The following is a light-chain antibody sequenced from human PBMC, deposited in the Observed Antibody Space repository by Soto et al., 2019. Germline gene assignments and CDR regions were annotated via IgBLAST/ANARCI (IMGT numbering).Light chain of an antibody. Sequence: EVVLMQSPGTLALSRGERATLSCRASQSVSSSYLAWYQHRPGQAPRLLIFGASSRATGIPDRFSGTGSGTDFTLTISRLEPEDFAVYYCQQYGNSPWTFGQGTKVDIK. CDR3: QQYGNSPWT. CDR1: QSVSSSY. CDR2: GAS. V-gene: IGKV3-20*01. J-gene: IGKJ1*01.